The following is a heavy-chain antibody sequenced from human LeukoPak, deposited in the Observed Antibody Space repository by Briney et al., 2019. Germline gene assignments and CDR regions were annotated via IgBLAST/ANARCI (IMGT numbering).Heavy chain of an antibody. CDR2: IYSGGST. J-gene: IGHJ4*02. CDR1: GFTVSSNH. CDR3: ARGPAGYN. D-gene: IGHD1-1*01. V-gene: IGHV3-53*01. Sequence: PGGSLRLSCAASGFTVSSNHMSWVRQAPGKGLEWVSVIYSGGSTDYADSVKGRFTISRDNSKNTLYLQMSSLRAEGTAVYHCARGPAGYNWGQGTLVTVSS.